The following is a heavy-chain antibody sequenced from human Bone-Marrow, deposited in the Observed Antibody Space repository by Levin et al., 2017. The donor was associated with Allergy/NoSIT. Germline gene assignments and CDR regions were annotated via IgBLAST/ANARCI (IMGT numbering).Heavy chain of an antibody. CDR1: GFTFNNYG. D-gene: IGHD1-1*01. Sequence: QPGGSLRLSCTASGFTFNNYGMDWVRQAPGKGLEWVSGISGNGAGTYYADSVKGRFTISRDNSKNTLYLQMDSLGVEDTAVYYCVRDDSYPHDIFGYWGQGTLVTVSS. J-gene: IGHJ4*02. V-gene: IGHV3-23*01. CDR2: ISGNGAGT. CDR3: VRDDSYPHDIFGY.